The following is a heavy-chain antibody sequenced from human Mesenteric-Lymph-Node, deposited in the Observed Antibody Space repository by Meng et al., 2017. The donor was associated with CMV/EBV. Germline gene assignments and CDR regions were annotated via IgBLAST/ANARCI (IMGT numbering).Heavy chain of an antibody. CDR1: GFTFGDYA. CDR3: ARGGHISIFEVITHDAFDI. Sequence: GESLKISCTASGFTFGDYAMSWVRQAPGKGLEWVSIFYSADNTYNADSVKGRFTTSRDNSKNTLYLQMDSLRTEDTAVYYCARGGHISIFEVITHDAFDIWGQGTMVTVSS. CDR2: FYSADNT. V-gene: IGHV3-66*02. J-gene: IGHJ3*02. D-gene: IGHD3-3*01.